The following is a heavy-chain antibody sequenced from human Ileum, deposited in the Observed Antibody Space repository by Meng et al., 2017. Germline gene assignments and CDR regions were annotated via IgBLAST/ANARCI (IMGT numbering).Heavy chain of an antibody. J-gene: IGHJ5*02. CDR1: GYTFTGYY. Sequence: VKVSCKASGYTFTGYYMHWVRQAPGQGLEWMGWINPNSGGTNYAQKFQGRVTMTRDTSISTAYMELSRLRSDDTAVYYCARDDYDSSGYNWFDPWGQGTLVTVSS. CDR3: ARDDYDSSGYNWFDP. V-gene: IGHV1-2*02. CDR2: INPNSGGT. D-gene: IGHD3-22*01.